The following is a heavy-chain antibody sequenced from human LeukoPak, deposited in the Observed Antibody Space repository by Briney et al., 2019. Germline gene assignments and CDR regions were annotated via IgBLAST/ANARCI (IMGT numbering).Heavy chain of an antibody. J-gene: IGHJ1*01. CDR2: INQDGSEK. CDR1: EFTFSNYW. Sequence: GGSLRLSCAASEFTFSNYWMSWVRQAPGKGLEWVANINQDGSEKYSVDSVKGRFTISRDNAKNSLYLQVSGLRAEDTAVYYCARDLRPPQHWGQGTLVTVSS. CDR3: ARDLRPPQH. V-gene: IGHV3-7*01.